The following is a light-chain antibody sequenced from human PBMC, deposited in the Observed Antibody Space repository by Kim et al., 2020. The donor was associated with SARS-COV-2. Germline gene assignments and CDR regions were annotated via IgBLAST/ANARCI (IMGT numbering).Light chain of an antibody. CDR1: QSISSEF. V-gene: IGKV3-20*01. Sequence: PWERATPSCRASQSISSEFLAWYQQISGQPPRLLIFGATNRAAGIPDRFSGGGSGTDFTLTITRLEPADSGVYYCQQYTTSPPAYTFGQGTKLEI. CDR3: QQYTTSPPAYT. J-gene: IGKJ2*01. CDR2: GAT.